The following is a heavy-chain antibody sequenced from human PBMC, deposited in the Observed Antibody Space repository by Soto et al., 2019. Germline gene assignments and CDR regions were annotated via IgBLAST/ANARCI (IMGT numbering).Heavy chain of an antibody. J-gene: IGHJ4*02. CDR3: LVTWQQPGPL. CDR1: GFTFSSYG. CDR2: ISYDGSNK. V-gene: IGHV3-30*03. D-gene: IGHD6-13*01. Sequence: PGGSLRLSCAASGFTFSSYGMHWVRQAPGKGLEWVAVISYDGSNKYYADSVKGRFTISRDNSKNTLYLQMNSLRAEDTAVYYCLVTWQQPGPLWGQGTLVTVSS.